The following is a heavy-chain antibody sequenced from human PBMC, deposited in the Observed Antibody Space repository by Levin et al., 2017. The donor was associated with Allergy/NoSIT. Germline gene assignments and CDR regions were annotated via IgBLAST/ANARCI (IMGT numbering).Heavy chain of an antibody. CDR1: GGSISSGGYS. V-gene: IGHV4-30-2*01. CDR3: ARGIDATYYYDSSGYYPYYFDY. Sequence: SETLSLTCAVSGGSISSGGYSWSWIRQPPGTGLEWIGYIYHSGSTYYNPSLKSRVTISVDRSKNQFSLKLSSVTAADTAVYYCARGIDATYYYDSSGYYPYYFDYWGQGTLVTVSS. CDR2: IYHSGST. J-gene: IGHJ4*02. D-gene: IGHD3-22*01.